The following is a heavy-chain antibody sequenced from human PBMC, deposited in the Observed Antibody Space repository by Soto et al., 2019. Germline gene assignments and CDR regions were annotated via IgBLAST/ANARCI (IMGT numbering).Heavy chain of an antibody. CDR2: HYSGGST. V-gene: IGHV3-53*01. D-gene: IGHD1-26*01. CDR1: GFSVSSNY. J-gene: IGHJ5*02. Sequence: GGSLRLSCAISGFSVSSNYLSWVRQAPGKGLEWVSVHYSGGSTYYADSVQGRFTISRDKSNNTLYLQMRRVRAEDTAVYFCARPRHPRGTVGATSPLDAWGQGTQVTVSS. CDR3: ARPRHPRGTVGATSPLDA.